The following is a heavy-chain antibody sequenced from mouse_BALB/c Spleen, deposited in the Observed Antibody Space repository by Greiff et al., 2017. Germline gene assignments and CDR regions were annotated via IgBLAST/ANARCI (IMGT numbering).Heavy chain of an antibody. CDR2: INSNGGST. CDR3: ARRGLRLDYFDY. J-gene: IGHJ2*01. Sequence: EVMLVESGGGLVKLGGSLKLSCAASGFTFSSYYMSWVRQTPEKRLELVAAINSNGGSTYYPDTVKGRFTISRDNAKNTLYLQMSSLKSEDTALYYCARRGLRLDYFDYWGQGTTLTVSS. D-gene: IGHD2-2*01. V-gene: IGHV5-6-2*01. CDR1: GFTFSSYY.